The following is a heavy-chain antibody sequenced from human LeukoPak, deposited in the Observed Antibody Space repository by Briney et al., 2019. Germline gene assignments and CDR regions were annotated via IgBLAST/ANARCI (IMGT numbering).Heavy chain of an antibody. CDR1: GCSISSGSCY. D-gene: IGHD3-10*01. CDR3: ARHITHAPDVDY. Sequence: SETLSLTCTVSGCSISSGSCYWGWIRQPPGKGLEWIGSMHYSGSTDYNPSLKSRVTISVDTSKNHFSLKLSSVTAADTAVYYCARHITHAPDVDYWGQGTLVTVSS. J-gene: IGHJ4*02. V-gene: IGHV4-39*01. CDR2: MHYSGST.